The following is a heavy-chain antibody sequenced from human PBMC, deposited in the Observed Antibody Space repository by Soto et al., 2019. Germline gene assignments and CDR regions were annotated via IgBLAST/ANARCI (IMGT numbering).Heavy chain of an antibody. CDR3: ARPGGSLVPAAIGRGPIGSLIGSWFDP. CDR1: GYTFTSYA. V-gene: IGHV1-3*01. J-gene: IGHJ5*02. CDR2: INAGNGNT. D-gene: IGHD2-2*02. Sequence: GASVKVSCKASGYTFTSYAMHWVRQAPGQRLEWMGWINAGNGNTKYSQKFQGRVTITRDTSASTAYMELSSLRSEDTAVYYCARPGGSLVPAAIGRGPIGSLIGSWFDPWVQGTLVTVSS.